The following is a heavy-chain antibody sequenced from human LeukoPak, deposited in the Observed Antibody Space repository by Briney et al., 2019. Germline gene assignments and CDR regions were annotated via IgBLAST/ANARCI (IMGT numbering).Heavy chain of an antibody. V-gene: IGHV3-21*01. CDR2: ISSSSSYI. J-gene: IGHJ3*02. CDR3: ARVRFAPDDVFDI. Sequence: GGSLRLSCAASGFTFGSYWMGWVRQAPGKGLEWVSSISSSSSYIYYADSVKGRFTISRDNAKNSLYLQMNSLRAEDTAVYYCARVRFAPDDVFDIWGQGTMVTVSS. CDR1: GFTFGSYW. D-gene: IGHD3-3*01.